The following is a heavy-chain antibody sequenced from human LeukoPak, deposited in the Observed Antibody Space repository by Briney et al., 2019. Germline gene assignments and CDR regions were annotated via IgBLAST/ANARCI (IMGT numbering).Heavy chain of an antibody. V-gene: IGHV4-34*01. CDR1: GGSFSGYY. CDR2: INHSGST. Sequence: SETLSLTCAVYGGSFSGYYWSWIRQPPGKGLEWIGEINHSGSTNYNPSLKSRVTISVDTSKNQFSLKLSSVTAADTAVYYCARAPYCTNGVCQPDAFDIWGQGTMVTVSS. D-gene: IGHD2-8*01. J-gene: IGHJ3*02. CDR3: ARAPYCTNGVCQPDAFDI.